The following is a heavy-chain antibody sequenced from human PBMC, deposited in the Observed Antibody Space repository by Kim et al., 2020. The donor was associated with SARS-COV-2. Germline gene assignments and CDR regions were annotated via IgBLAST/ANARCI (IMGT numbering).Heavy chain of an antibody. Sequence: GGSLRLSCAASGFTFSSYGMHWVRQAPGKGLEWVAAIWYDGSNTYYADSVKGRFTIFRDNSKNTLYLQMNSLRVEDTAVYYCARDLNPAGDFWSGYPCYLDYACDIWGQGTMVTVSS. CDR1: GFTFSSYG. D-gene: IGHD3-3*01. CDR3: ARDLNPAGDFWSGYPCYLDYACDI. J-gene: IGHJ3*02. CDR2: IWYDGSNT. V-gene: IGHV3-33*01.